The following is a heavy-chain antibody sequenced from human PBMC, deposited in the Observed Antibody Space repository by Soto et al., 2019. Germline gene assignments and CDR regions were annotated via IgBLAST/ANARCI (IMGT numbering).Heavy chain of an antibody. D-gene: IGHD2-2*01. Sequence: GGSLRLSCAASGFTFSSYSMNWVRQAPGKGLEWVSYISSSSSTIYYADSVKGRFTISRDNAKNSLYLQMNSLRAKDTAVYYCLPLIVVVPAAQTHWGQGTLVTVSS. CDR1: GFTFSSYS. J-gene: IGHJ4*02. CDR3: LPLIVVVPAAQTH. CDR2: ISSSSSTI. V-gene: IGHV3-48*01.